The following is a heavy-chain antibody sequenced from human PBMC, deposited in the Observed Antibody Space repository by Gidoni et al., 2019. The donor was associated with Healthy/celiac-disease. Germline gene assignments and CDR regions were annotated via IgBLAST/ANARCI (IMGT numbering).Heavy chain of an antibody. CDR1: GFTFSSYW. Sequence: EVQLVESGGGLVQPGGSLRLSCAASGFTFSSYWMSWVRQAPGKGLEWLANIKQDGSEKYYVDSVKGRFTISRDNAKNSLYLQMNSLRAEDTAVYYCARDVVVVPAAIPRFDPWGQGTLVTVSS. V-gene: IGHV3-7*03. CDR2: IKQDGSEK. CDR3: ARDVVVVPAAIPRFDP. D-gene: IGHD2-2*01. J-gene: IGHJ5*02.